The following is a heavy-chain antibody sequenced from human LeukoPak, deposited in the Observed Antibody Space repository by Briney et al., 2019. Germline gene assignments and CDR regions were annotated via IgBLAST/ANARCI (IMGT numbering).Heavy chain of an antibody. Sequence: GASVKVSCKASGYIFTNYEMNWVRQAPGQRLEWMGWINAGNGNTKYSQRFQGRVTITRDTSASTAYMELSSLRSEDTAVYYCARDKTYYYDSSGYYFVWGQGTLVTVSS. CDR2: INAGNGNT. CDR1: GYIFTNYE. J-gene: IGHJ4*02. D-gene: IGHD3-22*01. CDR3: ARDKTYYYDSSGYYFV. V-gene: IGHV1-3*01.